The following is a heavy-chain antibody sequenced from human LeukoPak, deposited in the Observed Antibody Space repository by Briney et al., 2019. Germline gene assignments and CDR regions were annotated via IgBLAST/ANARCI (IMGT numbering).Heavy chain of an antibody. CDR3: SKELVVVAATGNCFEY. CDR2: ISSSGDST. V-gene: IGHV3-23*01. CDR1: GFTVSSNY. J-gene: IGHJ4*02. Sequence: PGGSLRLSCAASGFTVSSNYMSWVRQAPGKGLEWVSSISSSGDSTYYADSVQGRFTISRDNSKNTVYLQMNSLRAEDSAVYYCSKELVVVAATGNCFEYWGQGTLVTVSS. D-gene: IGHD2-15*01.